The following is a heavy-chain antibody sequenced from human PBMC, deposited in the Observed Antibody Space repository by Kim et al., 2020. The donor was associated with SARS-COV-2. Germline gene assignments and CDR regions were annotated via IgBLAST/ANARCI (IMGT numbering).Heavy chain of an antibody. J-gene: IGHJ3*02. Sequence: SNPSLKRRVTISVDTSKNQFSLKLNSVTAADTALYYCARVSSEFDDAFDIWGQGTMVTVSS. V-gene: IGHV4-31*02. CDR3: ARVSSEFDDAFDI.